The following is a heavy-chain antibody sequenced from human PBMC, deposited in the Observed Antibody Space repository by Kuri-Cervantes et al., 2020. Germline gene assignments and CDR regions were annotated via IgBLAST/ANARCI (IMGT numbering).Heavy chain of an antibody. D-gene: IGHD6-19*01. Sequence: GESLRLSCAASGFTFSSYAMHWVRQAPGKGLEWVAVISYDGSNKYYADSVKGRFTISRDNSKNTMYLQMNSLRAEDTAVYYCAKGPTIIAVAGEFDYWGQGTLVTVSS. CDR3: AKGPTIIAVAGEFDY. V-gene: IGHV3-30*07. CDR1: GFTFSSYA. CDR2: ISYDGSNK. J-gene: IGHJ4*02.